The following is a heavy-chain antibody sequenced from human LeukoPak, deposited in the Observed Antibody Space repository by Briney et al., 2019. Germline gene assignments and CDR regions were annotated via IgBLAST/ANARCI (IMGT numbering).Heavy chain of an antibody. V-gene: IGHV3-74*01. CDR3: AMIKEG. J-gene: IGHJ4*02. CDR2: INSDGRTT. CDR1: GFTFSNNW. Sequence: GGSLRLSXAASGFTFSNNWMHWVRQAPGKGLVWVSRINSDGRTTTYADSVKGRFTISRDNAKNTLYLQMNSLRAEDTAVYYCAMIKEGWGQGTLVTVSS. D-gene: IGHD3-22*01.